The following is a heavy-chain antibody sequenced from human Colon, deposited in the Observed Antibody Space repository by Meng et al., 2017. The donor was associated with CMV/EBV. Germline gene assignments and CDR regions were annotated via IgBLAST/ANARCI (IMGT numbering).Heavy chain of an antibody. J-gene: IGHJ4*02. D-gene: IGHD4-17*01. V-gene: IGHV3-23*01. CDR3: VKNRNSGDSCPGSH. CDR1: GFTFAAYA. CDR2: IIGNGDIT. Sequence: VNRLEFGGGLVQPGGSLGLSCAASGFTFAAYAMTWVRQAPGKGLEWVSAIIGNGDITYYAQSVRGRFTISRDNSRNTLYLQMHCLRAEDTALYYCVKNRNSGDSCPGSHWGQGILVTVSS.